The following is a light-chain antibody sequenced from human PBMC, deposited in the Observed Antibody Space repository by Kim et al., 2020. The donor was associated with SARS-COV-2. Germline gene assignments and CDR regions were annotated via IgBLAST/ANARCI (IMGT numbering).Light chain of an antibody. Sequence: ALGQSVRITCQGDSLRSYYATWYQQKPGQAPILVIYGKNNRPSGIPDRFSGSSSGNTASLTITGTQAGDEADYYCNSRDSNDNVVFGGGTKLTVL. CDR3: NSRDSNDNVV. V-gene: IGLV3-19*01. J-gene: IGLJ2*01. CDR1: SLRSYY. CDR2: GKN.